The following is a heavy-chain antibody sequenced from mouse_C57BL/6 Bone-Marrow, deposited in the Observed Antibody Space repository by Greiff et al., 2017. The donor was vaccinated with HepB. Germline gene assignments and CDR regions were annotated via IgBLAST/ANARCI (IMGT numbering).Heavy chain of an antibody. D-gene: IGHD1-1*01. J-gene: IGHJ1*03. CDR3: ARKLLLLDFDV. V-gene: IGHV1-53*01. CDR1: GYTFTSYW. Sequence: VQLQQSGTELVKPGDSVKLSCKASGYTFTSYWMHWVKQRPGQGLEWIGNSNPSNGGTNYNEKFKSKATLTVDKSSSTAYMQLSSLTSEDSAVYYCARKLLLLDFDVWGTGTTVTVSS. CDR2: SNPSNGGT.